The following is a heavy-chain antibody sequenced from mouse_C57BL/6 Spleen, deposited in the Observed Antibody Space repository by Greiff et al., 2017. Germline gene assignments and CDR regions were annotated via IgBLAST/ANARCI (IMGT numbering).Heavy chain of an antibody. V-gene: IGHV1-18*01. J-gene: IGHJ3*01. D-gene: IGHD2-4*01. CDR3: ARQGLDYDYSWFAY. CDR1: GYTFTDYN. Sequence: EVQLQQSGPELVKPGASVKIPCKASGYTFTDYNMDWVKQSHGKSLEWIGDINPNNGGTIYNQKFKGKATLTVDKSSSTAYMELRSLTSEDTAVYYCARQGLDYDYSWFAYWGQGTLVTVSA. CDR2: INPNNGGT.